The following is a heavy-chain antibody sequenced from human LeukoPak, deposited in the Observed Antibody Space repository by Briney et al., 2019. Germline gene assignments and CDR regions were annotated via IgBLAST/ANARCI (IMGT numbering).Heavy chain of an antibody. D-gene: IGHD3-22*01. CDR1: GGPSSSHY. J-gene: IGHJ4*02. CDR2: VHHSGST. V-gene: IGHV4-59*11. Sequence: SETLSLTGTVSGGPSSSHYWSCIRQPPGKGPEWNGYVHHSGSTNYNPSPKSRVTISVDTSNNQLPLNPSSVTAADTAVYYCARGTRRYYDGSGYYYGEFDYWGQGILVTVSS. CDR3: ARGTRRYYDGSGYYYGEFDY.